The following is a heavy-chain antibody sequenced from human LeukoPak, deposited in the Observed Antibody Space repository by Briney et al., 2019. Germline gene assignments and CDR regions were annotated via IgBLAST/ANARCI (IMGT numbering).Heavy chain of an antibody. CDR3: ARDTGKVVGATNFDY. CDR1: GYTFTSYG. Sequence: ASVKVSCKASGYTFTSYGISWVRQAPGQGLEWMGWISAYNGNTNYAQQLQGRVTMTTDTSTSTAYMELRSLRSHDTAVYYCARDTGKVVGATNFDYWGQGTLVTVSS. D-gene: IGHD1-26*01. V-gene: IGHV1-18*01. J-gene: IGHJ4*02. CDR2: ISAYNGNT.